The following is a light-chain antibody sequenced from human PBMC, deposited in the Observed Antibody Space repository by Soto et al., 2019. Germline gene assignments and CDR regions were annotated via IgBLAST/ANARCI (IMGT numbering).Light chain of an antibody. Sequence: DIKMTQSPSTLSASVGDGVTITCRASQSIRSRLAWFQQKPGKAPNLLIYDASSLESGVPQRFSGSGSGTEFTLTISSLQTDDFSTYYCQQYHSYWTFGQGTKVDIK. J-gene: IGKJ1*01. CDR2: DAS. V-gene: IGKV1-5*01. CDR3: QQYHSYWT. CDR1: QSIRSR.